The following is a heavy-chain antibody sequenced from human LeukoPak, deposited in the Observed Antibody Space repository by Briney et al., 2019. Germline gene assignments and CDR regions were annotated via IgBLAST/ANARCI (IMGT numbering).Heavy chain of an antibody. D-gene: IGHD3-22*01. V-gene: IGHV4-59*01. CDR2: IYYSGST. J-gene: IGHJ3*02. Sequence: SETLSLTCTVSGGSISSYYWSWIRQPPGKGLEWIGYIYYSGSTNYNPSLKSRVTISVDTSKSQFSLKLSSVTAADTAVYYCARDRAYDSSGNDAFDIWGQGTMVTVSS. CDR3: ARDRAYDSSGNDAFDI. CDR1: GGSISSYY.